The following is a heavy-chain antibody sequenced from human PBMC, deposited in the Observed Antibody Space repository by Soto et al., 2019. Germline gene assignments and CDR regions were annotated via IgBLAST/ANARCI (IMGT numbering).Heavy chain of an antibody. V-gene: IGHV5-51*01. CDR1: AYSFTSYW. CDR3: ARATYYYDSSGYYYYYGMDV. J-gene: IGHJ6*02. Sequence: GESLKISCKGSAYSFTSYWIGWVRQMPGKGLEWMGIIYPGDSDTRYSPSFQGQVTISADKSISTAYLQWSSLKASDTAMYYCARATYYYDSSGYYYYYGMDVWGQGTTVTVSS. CDR2: IYPGDSDT. D-gene: IGHD3-22*01.